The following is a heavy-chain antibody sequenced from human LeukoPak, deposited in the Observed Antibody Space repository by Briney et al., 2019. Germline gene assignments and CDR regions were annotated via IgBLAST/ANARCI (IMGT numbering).Heavy chain of an antibody. CDR1: GFSFSSYW. V-gene: IGHV3-74*01. Sequence: GGSLRLSCAASGFSFSSYWMHWVRQAPGKGLVGVSRINNGGGKTNYADSVKGRFTISRDNAKNTLYLQMNSLRAEDTAVYYCATSSWFDPWGQGTLVTVSS. J-gene: IGHJ5*02. CDR3: ATSSWFDP. CDR2: INNGGGKT.